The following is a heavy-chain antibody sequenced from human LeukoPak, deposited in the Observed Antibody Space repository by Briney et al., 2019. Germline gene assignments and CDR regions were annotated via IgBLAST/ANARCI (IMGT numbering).Heavy chain of an antibody. V-gene: IGHV1-2*02. CDR1: GYTFTDDY. CDR3: ARSPDILTGENFDY. CDR2: INLNSGVT. J-gene: IGHJ4*02. D-gene: IGHD3-9*01. Sequence: ASVKVSCKASGYTFTDDYVHWVRHAPGQGLEWMGWINLNSGVTNYAQKFQGRVTMTRDMSISTDYMELSRLRSNDTAVYYCARSPDILTGENFDYWGQGTLVTVSS.